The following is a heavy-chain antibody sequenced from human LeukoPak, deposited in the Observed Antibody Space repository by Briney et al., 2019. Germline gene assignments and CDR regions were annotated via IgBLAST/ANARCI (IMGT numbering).Heavy chain of an antibody. CDR3: AMGPPSFDY. Sequence: SETLSLTCTVSAGSIGSYYWSWIRQPPGKGLEWIGYIYYSGSTNYNPSLKSRVTISVDTSKNQFSLKLSSVTAADTAVYYCAMGPPSFDYWGQGTLVTVSS. V-gene: IGHV4-59*01. CDR1: AGSIGSYY. J-gene: IGHJ4*02. CDR2: IYYSGST.